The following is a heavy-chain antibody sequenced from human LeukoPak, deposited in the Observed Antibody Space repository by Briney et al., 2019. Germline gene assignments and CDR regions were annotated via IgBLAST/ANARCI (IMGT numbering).Heavy chain of an antibody. CDR1: GFTFSSYW. CDR2: IKQDGSEK. J-gene: IGHJ4*02. D-gene: IGHD5-12*01. Sequence: GGSLRLSCAASGFTFSSYWMSWVRQAPGKGLEWVANIKQDGSEKYYADSVKGRFTISRDNSKNMLYLQMNSLRAEDTAVYYCAKGVYSGYEPIDYWGQGTLVTVSS. CDR3: AKGVYSGYEPIDY. V-gene: IGHV3-7*02.